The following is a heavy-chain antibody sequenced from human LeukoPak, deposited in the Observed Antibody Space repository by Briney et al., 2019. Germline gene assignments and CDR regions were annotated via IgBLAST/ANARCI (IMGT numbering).Heavy chain of an antibody. CDR2: ISSSSSTI. CDR3: AREGGYSYGYSDY. J-gene: IGHJ4*02. Sequence: GGSLRLSCAASGFTFSSYSMNWVRQAPGKGLEWASYISSSSSTIYYADSVKGRFTISRDNAKNSPYLQMNSLRAEDTAVYYCAREGGYSYGYSDYWGQGTLVTVSS. CDR1: GFTFSSYS. D-gene: IGHD5-18*01. V-gene: IGHV3-48*01.